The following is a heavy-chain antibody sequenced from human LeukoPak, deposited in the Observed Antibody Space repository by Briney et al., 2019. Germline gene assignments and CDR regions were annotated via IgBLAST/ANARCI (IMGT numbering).Heavy chain of an antibody. J-gene: IGHJ4*02. Sequence: WGSLRLSCAASGVTISSHWMSWVRQAPGKGLEWVANIKKDGSEKYYVDVVKGRFTISRENAKTSLYLQMNSLRAEDTAVYYCARDLSGIAGYTYGRGIDYWGQGTLVTVPS. CDR2: IKKDGSEK. CDR1: GVTISSHW. V-gene: IGHV3-7*01. CDR3: ARDLSGIAGYTYGRGIDY. D-gene: IGHD5-18*01.